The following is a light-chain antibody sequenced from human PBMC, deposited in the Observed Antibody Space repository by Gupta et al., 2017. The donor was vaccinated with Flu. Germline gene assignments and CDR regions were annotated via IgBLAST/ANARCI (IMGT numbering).Light chain of an antibody. CDR1: TSNIGSNP. CDR3: AAGDDSRNGLV. Sequence: TSNIGSNPVNWYQQCPGTAPRLRIGINSQRAGGGPDRVSGATSGNSASLAIRGRQSEDEADDYCAAGDDSRNGLVFGGGTKVTV. CDR2: INS. J-gene: IGLJ3*02. V-gene: IGLV1-44*01.